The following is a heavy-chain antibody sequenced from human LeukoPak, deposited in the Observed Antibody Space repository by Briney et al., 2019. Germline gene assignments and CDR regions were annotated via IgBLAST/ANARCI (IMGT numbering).Heavy chain of an antibody. Sequence: ASVKVSCKASGGTFTSYGISWVRQAPGQGLEWMGWISAYNGNTNYAQKLQGRVTMTTDTSTSTAYMELRSLRSDDTAVYYCARGPYYDFWSGSNYYFDYWGQGTLVTVSS. V-gene: IGHV1-18*01. D-gene: IGHD3-3*01. J-gene: IGHJ4*02. CDR2: ISAYNGNT. CDR1: GGTFTSYG. CDR3: ARGPYYDFWSGSNYYFDY.